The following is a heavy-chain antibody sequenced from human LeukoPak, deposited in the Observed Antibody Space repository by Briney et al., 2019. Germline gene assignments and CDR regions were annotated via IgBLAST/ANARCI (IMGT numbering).Heavy chain of an antibody. Sequence: ASVEVSCKASGYTFTGYYMHWVRQAPGQGLEWMGWINPNSGGTNYAQKFQGRVTMTRDTSISTAYMELSRLRSDDTAVYYCARGGGLYCSSTSCYILYYYYGMDVWGQGTTVTVSS. CDR1: GYTFTGYY. CDR3: ARGGGLYCSSTSCYILYYYYGMDV. V-gene: IGHV1-2*02. CDR2: INPNSGGT. J-gene: IGHJ6*02. D-gene: IGHD2-2*01.